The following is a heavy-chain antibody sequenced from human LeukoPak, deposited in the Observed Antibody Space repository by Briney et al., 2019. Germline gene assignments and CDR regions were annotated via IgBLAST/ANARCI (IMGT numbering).Heavy chain of an antibody. D-gene: IGHD2-21*02. CDR3: ARSYCGGDCHAFDY. CDR1: GGSISSYY. Sequence: TSETLSLTCTVSGGSISSYYWSWIRQPPGKGLEWIGYIYYSGSTNYNPSLESRVTISVDTSKNQFSLKLSSVTAADTAVYYCARSYCGGDCHAFDYWGQGTLVTVSS. CDR2: IYYSGST. V-gene: IGHV4-59*12. J-gene: IGHJ4*02.